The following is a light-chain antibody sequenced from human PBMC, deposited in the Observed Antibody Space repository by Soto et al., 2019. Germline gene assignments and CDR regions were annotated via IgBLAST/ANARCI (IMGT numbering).Light chain of an antibody. Sequence: EIVLTQSPDTLSLSPGERATLSCRASQSVSSYLAWYQQKPGQAPRLLIYDASNRATGIPARFSGSGSGTDFTLTISSLEPEDFAVYYCQQRSNWPLTFGRGTKVEIK. CDR1: QSVSSY. CDR2: DAS. CDR3: QQRSNWPLT. V-gene: IGKV3-11*01. J-gene: IGKJ4*01.